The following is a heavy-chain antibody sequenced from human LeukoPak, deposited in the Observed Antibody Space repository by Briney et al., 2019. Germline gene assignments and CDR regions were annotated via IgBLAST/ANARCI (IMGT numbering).Heavy chain of an antibody. V-gene: IGHV3-7*01. Sequence: GGSLRLSCAASGFTFSSYWMSWVRQAPGKGLEWVANIKQDGSEKYYVDSVKGRFTISRDNAKNSLYLQMNSLRAEDTAVYYCARALHYDFWSGYYPHVWGQGTTVTVSS. CDR1: GFTFSSYW. J-gene: IGHJ6*02. CDR2: IKQDGSEK. CDR3: ARALHYDFWSGYYPHV. D-gene: IGHD3-3*01.